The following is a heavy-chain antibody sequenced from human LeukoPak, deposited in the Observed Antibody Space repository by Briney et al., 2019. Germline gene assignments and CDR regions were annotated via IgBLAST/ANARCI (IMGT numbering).Heavy chain of an antibody. CDR1: GGSISSYY. D-gene: IGHD6-13*01. CDR3: ARVRFGYSSSWFSKDYYYGMDV. V-gene: IGHV4-59*01. Sequence: SETLSLTCTVSGGSISSYYWSWIRQPPGKGLEWIGYIYYSGSTNYNPSLKSRVTISVDTSKNQFSLKLSSVTAADTAVYYCARVRFGYSSSWFSKDYYYGMDVWGQGTLVTVSS. J-gene: IGHJ6*02. CDR2: IYYSGST.